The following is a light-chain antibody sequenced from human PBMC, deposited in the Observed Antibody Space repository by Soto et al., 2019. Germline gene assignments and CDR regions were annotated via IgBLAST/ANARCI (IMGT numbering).Light chain of an antibody. Sequence: YELAQSPSMSVAPGQTATITCGGNNIGSKSVQWYQQKSGQAPVLVVYDDTDRPSGIPERFSGSNSGNTATLTISRVEAEDEADYSCQVWDSGPDHVVFGGGTKVTVL. V-gene: IGLV3-21*02. CDR1: NIGSKS. J-gene: IGLJ2*01. CDR2: DDT. CDR3: QVWDSGPDHVV.